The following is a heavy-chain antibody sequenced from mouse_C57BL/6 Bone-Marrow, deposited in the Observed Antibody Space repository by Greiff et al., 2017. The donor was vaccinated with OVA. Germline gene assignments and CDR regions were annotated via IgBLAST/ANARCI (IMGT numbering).Heavy chain of an antibody. J-gene: IGHJ3*01. Sequence: QVQLKQPGAELVMPGASVKLSCKASGYTFTSYCMHWVKQRPGQGLEWIGEIDPSDSNTNYNQKFKGKPTLTVDKSSSTAYMQLSSLTSKDSAVYYYARYWSRNYGFAYWGQGTLVTVSA. D-gene: IGHD2-1*01. CDR1: GYTFTSYC. CDR3: ARYWSRNYGFAY. CDR2: IDPSDSNT. V-gene: IGHV1-69*01.